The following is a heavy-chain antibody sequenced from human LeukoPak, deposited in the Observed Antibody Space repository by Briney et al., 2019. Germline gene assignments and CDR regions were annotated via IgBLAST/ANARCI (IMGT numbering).Heavy chain of an antibody. Sequence: EASVKVSCKASGGTFGAYGVSWVRQAPAHGFEWMGGIIPIFGTPKYAQKFEGRVSITTDESTSTVHMELSSLRSEDTAVYYCARVWGYCSGGSCYSAAFDIWGQGTMVTVSS. V-gene: IGHV1-69*05. J-gene: IGHJ3*02. CDR2: IIPIFGTP. CDR3: ARVWGYCSGGSCYSAAFDI. D-gene: IGHD2-15*01. CDR1: GGTFGAYG.